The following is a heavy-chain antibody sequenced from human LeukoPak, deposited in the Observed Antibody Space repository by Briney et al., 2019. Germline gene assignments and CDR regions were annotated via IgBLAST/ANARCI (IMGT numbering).Heavy chain of an antibody. J-gene: IGHJ4*02. CDR2: IIPIIGVP. Sequence: GASVKVSCKASGGTFSSYAISWVRQAPGQGLEWMGRIIPIIGVPNYAQKFQGRVAITTNKSTNIVYMELSSLRSEDTAIYYCAGCESEPNFDYWGQGTPVTVSS. CDR3: AGCESEPNFDY. D-gene: IGHD2-21*01. CDR1: GGTFSSYA. V-gene: IGHV1-69*04.